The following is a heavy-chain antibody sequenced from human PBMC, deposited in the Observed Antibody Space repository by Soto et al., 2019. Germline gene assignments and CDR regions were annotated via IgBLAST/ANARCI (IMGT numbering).Heavy chain of an antibody. J-gene: IGHJ4*02. Sequence: EVQLVESGGVVVQPGGSLRLSCAASGFTFDDFSMHWVRQAPGKGLEWVSLIGRDGIYTYYADSVKGRFTISRDNSKNSLYLQMNSLTTEDTAFYFCAKEKHDASWTSCDYWGQGTLVTVSS. CDR3: AKEKHDASWTSCDY. CDR2: IGRDGIYT. CDR1: GFTFDDFS. V-gene: IGHV3-43*01. D-gene: IGHD2-2*01.